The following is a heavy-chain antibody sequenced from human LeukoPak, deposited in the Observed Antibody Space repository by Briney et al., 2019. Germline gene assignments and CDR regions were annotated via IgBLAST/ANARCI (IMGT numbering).Heavy chain of an antibody. Sequence: GASLKVSCKASGYTFTGSYIHWVRQAPGQGLEWMGWINSNSGGTNYAQKFQGRVTMTRDTSISTAYMELSRLRSDDTAVYYCARGKGITMIVAHWGQGTLVTVSS. CDR1: GYTFTGSY. V-gene: IGHV1-2*02. J-gene: IGHJ4*02. CDR3: ARGKGITMIVAH. D-gene: IGHD3-22*01. CDR2: INSNSGGT.